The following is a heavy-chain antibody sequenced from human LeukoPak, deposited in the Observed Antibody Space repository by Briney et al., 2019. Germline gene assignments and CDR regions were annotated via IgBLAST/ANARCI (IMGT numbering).Heavy chain of an antibody. CDR1: GGSISSGGYY. V-gene: IGHV4-61*08. CDR3: ARAGVVNRSPFDY. CDR2: IYYSGST. J-gene: IGHJ4*02. D-gene: IGHD3-3*01. Sequence: SETLSLTCTVSGGSISSGGYYWSWIRQHPGKGLEWIGYIYYSGSTNYNPSLKSRVTISVDTSKNQFSLKLSSVTAADTAVYYCARAGVVNRSPFDYWGQGTLVTVSS.